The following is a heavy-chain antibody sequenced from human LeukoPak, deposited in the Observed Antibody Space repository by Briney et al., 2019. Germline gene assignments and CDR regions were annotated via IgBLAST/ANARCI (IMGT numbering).Heavy chain of an antibody. Sequence: ASVKVSCKASGYTFTSYDTNWVRQATEQGLEWMGWMNPNSGNTGYAQKFQGRVTITRNTSISTAYMELSSLRSEDTAVYYCASLIAVVGRGAFDIWGQGTMVTVSS. V-gene: IGHV1-8*03. CDR3: ASLIAVVGRGAFDI. D-gene: IGHD6-19*01. CDR2: MNPNSGNT. CDR1: GYTFTSYD. J-gene: IGHJ3*02.